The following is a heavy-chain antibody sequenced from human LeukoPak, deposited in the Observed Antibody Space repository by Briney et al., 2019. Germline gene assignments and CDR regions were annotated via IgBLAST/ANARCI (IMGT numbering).Heavy chain of an antibody. D-gene: IGHD1-26*01. CDR3: TRDRVGATFDY. V-gene: IGHV3-49*03. Sequence: GGSLRLSCTASGFTFGDYAMSWFRQAPGRGLEWVGFIRSKAYGGTTEYAASVKGRFTISRDDSKSIAYLQMNSLKTEDTAVYYCTRDRVGATFDYWGQGTLVTASS. J-gene: IGHJ4*02. CDR1: GFTFGDYA. CDR2: IRSKAYGGTT.